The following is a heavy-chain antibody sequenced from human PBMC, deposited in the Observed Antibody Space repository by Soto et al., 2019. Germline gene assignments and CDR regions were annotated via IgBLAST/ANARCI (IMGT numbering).Heavy chain of an antibody. D-gene: IGHD3-3*01. CDR2: INAGNGNT. J-gene: IGHJ6*02. CDR1: GYTFTSYA. V-gene: IGHV1-3*01. Sequence: GASVKVSCKASGYTFTSYAMHWVRQAPGQRLEWMGWINAGNGNTKYSQKFQGRVTITRDTSASTAYMELSSLRSEDTAVYYCARAITIFGVVSPTRSRYGMDVWGQGTTVTVSS. CDR3: ARAITIFGVVSPTRSRYGMDV.